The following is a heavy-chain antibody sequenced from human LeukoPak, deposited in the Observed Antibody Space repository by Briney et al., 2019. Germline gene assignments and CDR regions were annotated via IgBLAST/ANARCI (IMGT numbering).Heavy chain of an antibody. V-gene: IGHV4-34*01. D-gene: IGHD3-22*01. J-gene: IGHJ2*01. Sequence: SETLSLTCAVYGGSFSGYYWSWIRQPPGKGLEWIGEINHSGSTNYNPSLKSRVTISVDTSKNQLSLKLSSVTAADTAVYYCARAVVTNWYFDLWGRGTLVTVSS. CDR3: ARAVVTNWYFDL. CDR2: INHSGST. CDR1: GGSFSGYY.